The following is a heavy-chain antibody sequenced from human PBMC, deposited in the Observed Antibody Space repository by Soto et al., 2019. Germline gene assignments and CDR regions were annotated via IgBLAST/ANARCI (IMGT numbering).Heavy chain of an antibody. V-gene: IGHV1-18*01. D-gene: IGHD2-15*01. CDR3: ARFSGGSYNTYYFYYGMDV. CDR2: ISAYNGNT. Sequence: ASVKVSCKASGYTFTSYGISWVRQAPGQGLDWMGWISAYNGNTKYAQDLQGRVTMTTDTSTSTAYMELRSLRSDDTAVYYCARFSGGSYNTYYFYYGMDVWGQGTTVTVSS. CDR1: GYTFTSYG. J-gene: IGHJ6*02.